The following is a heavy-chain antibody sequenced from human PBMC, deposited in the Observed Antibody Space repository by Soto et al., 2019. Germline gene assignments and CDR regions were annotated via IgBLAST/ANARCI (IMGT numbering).Heavy chain of an antibody. J-gene: IGHJ6*02. V-gene: IGHV1-69*04. D-gene: IGHD3-9*01. CDR2: IIPILGIA. CDR1: GGTFSSYT. Sequence: ASVKVSCKSSGGTFSSYTSSWVRQAPGQGLEWMGRIIPILGIANYAQKFQGRVTITADKSTSTAYMELSSLRSEDTAVYYCARDSNNILTGSVYYYGMDVWGQGTTVTVSS. CDR3: ARDSNNILTGSVYYYGMDV.